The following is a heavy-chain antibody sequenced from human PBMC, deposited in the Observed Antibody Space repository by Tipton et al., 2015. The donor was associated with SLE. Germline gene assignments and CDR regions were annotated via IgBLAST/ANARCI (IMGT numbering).Heavy chain of an antibody. CDR1: GGSFSGYN. CDR2: INHSGST. V-gene: IGHV4-34*01. D-gene: IGHD7-27*01. Sequence: TLSLTCAVYGGSFSGYNWSWIRQPPGKGLEWIGEINHSGSTNYNPSLKSRVTISVDTSKNQFSLKLSSVTAADTAVYYCARESGFDYWGQGTLVTVSS. J-gene: IGHJ4*02. CDR3: ARESGFDY.